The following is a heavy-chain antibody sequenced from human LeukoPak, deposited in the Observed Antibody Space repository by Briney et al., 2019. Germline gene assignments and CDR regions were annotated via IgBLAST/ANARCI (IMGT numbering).Heavy chain of an antibody. CDR3: ARGYYYYDSSGYYPSNWYFDL. Sequence: SETLSLTCTVSGGSISSSSYYWGWMRQPPGKGLEWIGSIYYSGSTNYNPSLKSRVTISVDTSKSQFSLKLSSVTAADTAVYYCARGYYYYDSSGYYPSNWYFDLWDRGTLVTVSS. CDR1: GGSISSSSYY. CDR2: IYYSGST. J-gene: IGHJ2*01. D-gene: IGHD3-22*01. V-gene: IGHV4-39*07.